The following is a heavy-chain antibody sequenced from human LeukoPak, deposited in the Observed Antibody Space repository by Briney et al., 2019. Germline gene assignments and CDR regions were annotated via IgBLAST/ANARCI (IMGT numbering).Heavy chain of an antibody. J-gene: IGHJ3*02. Sequence: GGPLRLSCAPSGFTFSNYAFSWVRQAPGKGLEWVSDISDTGGSTNYVGSAKGRFTISRDNSKNTLHLHMNSLRVEDTAVYYCARKGNGALDIWAKGQWSPSLQ. CDR1: GFTFSNYA. D-gene: IGHD1-1*01. V-gene: IGHV3-23*01. CDR2: ISDTGGST. CDR3: ARKGNGALDI.